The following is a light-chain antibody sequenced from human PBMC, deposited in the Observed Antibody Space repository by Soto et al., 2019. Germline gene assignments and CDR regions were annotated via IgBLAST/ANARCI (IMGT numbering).Light chain of an antibody. CDR1: ESVSSN. J-gene: IGKJ1*01. CDR2: GAS. V-gene: IGKV3-15*01. Sequence: IVMRQSPATLSVSPGESATLFCRASESVSSNLAWYQQKPGQAPRLLIYGASTRATGIPARFSGSGSGTEFTLTISSLQSEDLAGYYCKQYNKWPLAFGQGTKVEIK. CDR3: KQYNKWPLA.